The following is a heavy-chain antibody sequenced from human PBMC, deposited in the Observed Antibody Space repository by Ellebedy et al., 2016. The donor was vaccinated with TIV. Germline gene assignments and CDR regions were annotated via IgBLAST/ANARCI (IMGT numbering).Heavy chain of an antibody. CDR3: TIYIDL. CDR2: IKSKTDGGTT. J-gene: IGHJ2*01. CDR1: GFTVSNAW. V-gene: IGHV3-15*07. Sequence: GESLKISXGASGFTVSNAWMDWVRQAPGKGLEWVGRIKSKTDGGTTDYAAPVKGRFTISRDDSKNTLYLQMNSLKTEDTAVYYCTIYIDLWGRGTLVTVSS.